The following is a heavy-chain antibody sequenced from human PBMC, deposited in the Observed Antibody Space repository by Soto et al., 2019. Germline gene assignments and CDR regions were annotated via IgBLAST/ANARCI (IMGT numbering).Heavy chain of an antibody. J-gene: IGHJ6*02. V-gene: IGHV3-33*01. CDR1: GFTFSSYG. D-gene: IGHD2-8*01. CDR2: IWYDGSNK. CDR3: ARDHTGYCTNGVCYPILYYYYYGMDV. Sequence: PGGSLRLSCAASGFTFSSYGMPWVRQAPVKGLEGVAGIWYDGSNKYYADSVKGRFTISRDNSKNTLYLQMNSLRAEDTAVYYCARDHTGYCTNGVCYPILYYYYYGMDVWGQGTTVTVSS.